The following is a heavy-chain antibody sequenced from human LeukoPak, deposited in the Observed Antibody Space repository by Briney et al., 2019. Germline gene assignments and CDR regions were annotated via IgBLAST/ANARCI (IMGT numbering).Heavy chain of an antibody. Sequence: SETLSLTCTVSGGSISSYYWSWIRQPPGKGLEWIGYIYYSGSTNYNPSLKSRVTISVDTSKNQFSLKLSSVTAADTAVYYCARRLGPGYYYMDVWGKGTTVTISS. CDR2: IYYSGST. CDR3: ARRLGPGYYYMDV. CDR1: GGSISSYY. V-gene: IGHV4-59*01. D-gene: IGHD6-19*01. J-gene: IGHJ6*03.